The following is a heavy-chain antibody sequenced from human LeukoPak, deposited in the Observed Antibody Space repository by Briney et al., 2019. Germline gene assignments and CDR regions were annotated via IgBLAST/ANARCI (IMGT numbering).Heavy chain of an antibody. CDR2: INPSGGST. V-gene: IGHV1-46*01. CDR1: GYTFTSYY. D-gene: IGHD6-6*01. CDR3: ARGPSIAARPYYFDY. Sequence: VASVKVSCKASGYTFTSYYMHWVRQAPGQGLEWMGIINPSGGSTSYAQKFQGRVTMTRDTSTSTVYMELSSLRSEDTAVYYCARGPSIAARPYYFDYRGQGTLVTVSS. J-gene: IGHJ4*02.